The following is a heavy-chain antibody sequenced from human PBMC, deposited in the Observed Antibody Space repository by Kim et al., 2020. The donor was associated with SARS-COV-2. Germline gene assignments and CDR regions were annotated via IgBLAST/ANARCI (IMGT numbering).Heavy chain of an antibody. CDR3: ARIVVPAATTYYYYYYGMDV. J-gene: IGHJ6*02. CDR1: GGSFSGYY. Sequence: SETLSLTCAVYGGSFSGYYWSWIRQPPGKGLEWIGEINHSGSTNYNPSLKSRVTISVDTSKNQFSLKLSSVTAADTAVYYCARIVVPAATTYYYYYYGMDVWGQGTTVTVSS. D-gene: IGHD2-2*01. V-gene: IGHV4-34*01. CDR2: INHSGST.